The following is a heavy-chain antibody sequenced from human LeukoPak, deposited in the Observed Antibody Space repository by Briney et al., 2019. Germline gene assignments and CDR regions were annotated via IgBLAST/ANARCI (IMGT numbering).Heavy chain of an antibody. CDR1: GFTFSGSV. D-gene: IGHD2-2*01. J-gene: IGHJ3*02. CDR3: SRLEDTSPIEVALDI. Sequence: GGSLKLSCAASGFTFSGSVMHWVRQAAGKGLEWVGRIRSKRNNYATAYAASVKGRFTISRDDSRNTVYLRMDSLKTEDTALYYCSRLEDTSPIEVALDIWGQGTVVTVSS. V-gene: IGHV3-73*01. CDR2: IRSKRNNYAT.